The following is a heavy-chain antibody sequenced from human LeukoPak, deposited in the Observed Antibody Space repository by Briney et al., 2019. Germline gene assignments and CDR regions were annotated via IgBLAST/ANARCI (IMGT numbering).Heavy chain of an antibody. CDR3: ARDGNSGWENDY. V-gene: IGHV3-48*02. J-gene: IGHJ4*02. D-gene: IGHD3-10*01. CDR1: GFTFSIYS. Sequence: GGSLRLSCAASGFTFSIYSMNWVRQAPGKGLEWISYINGSSRIISYADSVKGRFTISRDNAKNSLYLQMNSLRDEDTAVYYCARDGNSGWENDYWGQGTLVTVSS. CDR2: INGSSRII.